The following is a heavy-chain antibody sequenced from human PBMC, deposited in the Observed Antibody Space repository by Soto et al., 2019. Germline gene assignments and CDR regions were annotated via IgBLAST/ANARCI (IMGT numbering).Heavy chain of an antibody. V-gene: IGHV1-69*04. CDR1: GGTFSSYT. J-gene: IGHJ4*02. D-gene: IGHD2-2*01. CDR2: IIPILGIA. Sequence: ASVKVSCKASGGTFSSYTISWVRQAPGQGLEWMGRIIPILGIANYAQKFQGRVTITADKSTSTAYMELSSLRSGDTAVYYCARDRYCSSTSCYAVESMPDDYWGQGTLVTVSS. CDR3: ARDRYCSSTSCYAVESMPDDY.